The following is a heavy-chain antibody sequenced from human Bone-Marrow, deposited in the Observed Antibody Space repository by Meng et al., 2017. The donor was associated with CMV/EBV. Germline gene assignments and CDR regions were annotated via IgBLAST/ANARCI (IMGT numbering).Heavy chain of an antibody. V-gene: IGHV3-30*02. J-gene: IGHJ4*02. CDR3: AKDRFLEWLLGSYFDY. CDR1: GFTFSSYG. CDR2: IWYDGSNK. D-gene: IGHD3-3*01. Sequence: GESLKISCAASGFTFSSYGMHWVRQAPGKGLEWVAVIWYDGSNKYYADSVKGRSTISRDNSKNTLYLQMNSLRAEDTAVYYCAKDRFLEWLLGSYFDYWGQGPLVTVSS.